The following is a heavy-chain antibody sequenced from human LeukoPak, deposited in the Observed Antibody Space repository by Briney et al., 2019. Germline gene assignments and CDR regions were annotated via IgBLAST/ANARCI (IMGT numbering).Heavy chain of an antibody. V-gene: IGHV1-69*05. Sequence: SVKVSCKASGGTFSSYAISWVRQAPGQGLEWMGRIIPIFGTANYAQKFQGRVTITTDESTSTAYMELSSLRSEDTAVYCCATPILLWFGDSAAFDIWGQGTMVTVSS. CDR2: IIPIFGTA. J-gene: IGHJ3*02. D-gene: IGHD3-10*01. CDR1: GGTFSSYA. CDR3: ATPILLWFGDSAAFDI.